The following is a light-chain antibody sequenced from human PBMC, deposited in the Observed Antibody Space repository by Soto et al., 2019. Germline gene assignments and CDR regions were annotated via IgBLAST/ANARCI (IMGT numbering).Light chain of an antibody. J-gene: IGLJ1*01. CDR1: SSDVGAYNF. Sequence: QSALTQPASVSGSPGQSITISCTGTSSDVGAYNFVSWYQQHPGKVPKLMIFDVSSRPSGVSDRFSGSKSGNTASLTISGLQAEDEGDYYCSPYTSSSPHVFGSGTKVTVL. CDR2: DVS. V-gene: IGLV2-14*03. CDR3: SPYTSSSPHV.